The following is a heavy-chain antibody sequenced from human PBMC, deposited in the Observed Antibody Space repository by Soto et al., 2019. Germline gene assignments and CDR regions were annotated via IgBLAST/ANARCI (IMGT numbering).Heavy chain of an antibody. CDR1: VYTFTSYG. J-gene: IGHJ6*02. Sequence: ASVEVSCKASVYTFTSYGISWVRQAPGQGLERMGWISAYNGNTNYAQKLQGRVTMTTDTSTSTAYMELRSLRSDDTAVYYCARVGIEVAGTIHYYYYGMDVWGQGTTVTVSS. D-gene: IGHD6-19*01. V-gene: IGHV1-18*01. CDR2: ISAYNGNT. CDR3: ARVGIEVAGTIHYYYYGMDV.